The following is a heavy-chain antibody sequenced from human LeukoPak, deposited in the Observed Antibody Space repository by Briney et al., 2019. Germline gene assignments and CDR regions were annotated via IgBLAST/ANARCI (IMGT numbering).Heavy chain of an antibody. CDR1: GGTFSSYA. J-gene: IGHJ5*02. D-gene: IGHD6-13*01. V-gene: IGHV1-69*05. CDR2: IIPIFGTA. Sequence: ASVKVSCKASGGTFSSYAISWVRQAPGLGLEWMGGIIPIFGTANYAQKFQGRVTITTDESTSTAYMELSSLRSEDTAVYYCARHNPIAAAVQNWFYPWGQGTLVTVSS. CDR3: ARHNPIAAAVQNWFYP.